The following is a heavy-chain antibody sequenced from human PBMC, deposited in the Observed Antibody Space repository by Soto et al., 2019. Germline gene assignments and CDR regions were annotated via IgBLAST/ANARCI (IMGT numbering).Heavy chain of an antibody. Sequence: QVQLVQSGAEVKKPGASVKVSCKASGYTFTSYDINWVRQATGQGLEWMGWMNPNSGNTGYAQKFQGRVTITRNPSISTADMELSSLRSEDTAVYYCAREEIAAAGTYWFDPWGQGTLVTVSS. CDR1: GYTFTSYD. CDR3: AREEIAAAGTYWFDP. D-gene: IGHD6-13*01. CDR2: MNPNSGNT. J-gene: IGHJ5*02. V-gene: IGHV1-8*01.